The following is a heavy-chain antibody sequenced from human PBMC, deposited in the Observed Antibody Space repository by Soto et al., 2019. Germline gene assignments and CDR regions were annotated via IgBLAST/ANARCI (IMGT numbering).Heavy chain of an antibody. V-gene: IGHV1-18*01. CDR2: ISAYNGNT. J-gene: IGHJ6*02. CDR1: GYTFTSYG. CDR3: AREGWFGELLWVRYGMDV. D-gene: IGHD3-10*01. Sequence: QVQLVQSGAEVKKPGASVKVSCKASGYTFTSYGISWVRQTPGQGLEWMGWISAYNGNTNYAQKLQGRVTMTTDTSTSTAYMELRSLRSDDTAVYYCAREGWFGELLWVRYGMDVWGQGTTVTVSS.